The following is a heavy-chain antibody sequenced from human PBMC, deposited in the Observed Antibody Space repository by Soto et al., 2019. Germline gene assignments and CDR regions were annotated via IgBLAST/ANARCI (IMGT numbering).Heavy chain of an antibody. J-gene: IGHJ6*02. CDR2: INSDGSST. Sequence: EVQLVESGGGLVQPGGSLRLSCAASGFTFSSYWMHWVRQAPGKGLVWVSRINSDGSSTSYADSVKGRFTISRDNAKNTLYLQMNSLRAEDTAVYYCARVVDTAAGTRQYYYYGMDVWGQGTTVTVSS. CDR3: ARVVDTAAGTRQYYYYGMDV. D-gene: IGHD5-18*01. CDR1: GFTFSSYW. V-gene: IGHV3-74*01.